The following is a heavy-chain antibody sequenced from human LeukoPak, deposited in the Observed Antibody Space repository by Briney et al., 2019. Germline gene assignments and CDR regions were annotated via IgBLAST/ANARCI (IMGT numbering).Heavy chain of an antibody. D-gene: IGHD2-2*02. V-gene: IGHV4-38-2*02. CDR3: ARGSCSSTSCYSLPSGVGKDFDP. J-gene: IGHJ5*02. CDR2: IYHGRST. CDR1: GYSISSGYY. Sequence: PSETLSLTCTVSGYSISSGYYWGCIRQPPGKGLEESGSIYHGRSTSYNPSLKSRVTISVDTSKNQFSLKLSSVTAADTAVYYCARGSCSSTSCYSLPSGVGKDFDPWGQGTLVTVSS.